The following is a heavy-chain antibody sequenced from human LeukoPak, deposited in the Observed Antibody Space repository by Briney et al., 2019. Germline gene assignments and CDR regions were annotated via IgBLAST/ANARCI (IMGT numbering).Heavy chain of an antibody. Sequence: SETLSLTCAVYGGSFSGYYWSWIRQPPGKGLEWIGEINHSGSTNYNPSLKSRVTISVDTSKNQFSLKLSSVTAADTGVYYCARGAHHRYYDILTGSTHPNNWFDPWGQGTLVTVSS. D-gene: IGHD3-9*01. CDR3: ARGAHHRYYDILTGSTHPNNWFDP. CDR1: GGSFSGYY. J-gene: IGHJ5*02. V-gene: IGHV4-34*01. CDR2: INHSGST.